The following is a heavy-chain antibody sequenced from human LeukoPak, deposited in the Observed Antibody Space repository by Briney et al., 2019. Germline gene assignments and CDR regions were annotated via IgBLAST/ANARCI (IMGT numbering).Heavy chain of an antibody. CDR1: GFTFSSYE. J-gene: IGHJ4*02. CDR3: AAGISAAGREVDY. D-gene: IGHD6-13*01. Sequence: QPGGSPRLSCAASGFTFSSYEMNWVRQAPGKGLEWVSYISSSGSTIYYADSVKGRFTISRDNAKNSLYLQMNSLRAEDTAVYYCAAGISAAGREVDYWGQGTLVTVSS. V-gene: IGHV3-48*03. CDR2: ISSSGSTI.